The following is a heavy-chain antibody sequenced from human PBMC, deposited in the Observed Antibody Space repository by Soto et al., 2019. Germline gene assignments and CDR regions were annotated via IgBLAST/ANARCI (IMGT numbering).Heavy chain of an antibody. Sequence: ASVKVSCKXSGYTFTSYGISWVRQAPGQGLEWMGWISAYNGNTNYAQKLQGRVTMTTDTSTSTAYMELRSLRSDDTAVYYCARDRGVHCSGGSCYSGWLDPWGQGTLVTVSS. V-gene: IGHV1-18*04. CDR1: GYTFTSYG. CDR2: ISAYNGNT. CDR3: ARDRGVHCSGGSCYSGWLDP. J-gene: IGHJ5*02. D-gene: IGHD2-15*01.